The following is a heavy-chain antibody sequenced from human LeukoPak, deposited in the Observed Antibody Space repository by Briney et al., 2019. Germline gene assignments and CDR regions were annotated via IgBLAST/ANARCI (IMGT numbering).Heavy chain of an antibody. J-gene: IGHJ4*02. V-gene: IGHV3-53*01. D-gene: IGHD5-18*01. Sequence: GRSLRLSCAASGFTVSSNYMSWVRQAPGKGLEWVSVIYSGGSTYYVDSVKGRFTISRDNSKNTLYLQMNSLRAEDTAVYYCASLEYSYGFDYWGQGTLVTVSS. CDR2: IYSGGST. CDR1: GFTVSSNY. CDR3: ASLEYSYGFDY.